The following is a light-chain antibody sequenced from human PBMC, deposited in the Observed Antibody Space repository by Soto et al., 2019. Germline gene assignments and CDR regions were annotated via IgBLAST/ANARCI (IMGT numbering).Light chain of an antibody. V-gene: IGKV3-20*01. CDR3: QQYGGSPQT. CDR2: GAS. J-gene: IGKJ1*01. Sequence: DIVLTQFPDTLSLSPGERATLSCRASQSLSSNSLAWYQQKRGQAPRLLIHGASSRATGIPDRFSGSGSGTDFTLTISRLEPEDFAVYYCQQYGGSPQTFGQGTRVDIK. CDR1: QSLSSNS.